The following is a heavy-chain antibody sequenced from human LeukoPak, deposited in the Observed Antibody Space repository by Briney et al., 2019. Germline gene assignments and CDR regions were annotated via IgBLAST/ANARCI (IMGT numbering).Heavy chain of an antibody. CDR2: INWNGGNT. Sequence: GGSLRLSCAASGFTFDDYGMSWVRQAPGKGLEWVSGINWNGGNTGYADSVKGRFTISRDNAKNSLYLQMNSLRAEDTALYYCARGGIAAAGPLPYYFDYWGQGTLVTVSS. J-gene: IGHJ4*02. V-gene: IGHV3-20*04. CDR3: ARGGIAAAGPLPYYFDY. D-gene: IGHD6-13*01. CDR1: GFTFDDYG.